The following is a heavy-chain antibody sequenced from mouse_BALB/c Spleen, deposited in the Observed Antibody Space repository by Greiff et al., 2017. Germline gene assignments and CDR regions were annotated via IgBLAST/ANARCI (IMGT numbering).Heavy chain of an antibody. CDR3: ARNGQLGLRWYYAMDY. CDR1: GFSLTSYG. D-gene: IGHD3-2*01. V-gene: IGHV2-2*02. CDR2: IWSGGST. J-gene: IGHJ4*01. Sequence: QVQLQQSGPGLVQPSQSLSITCTVSGFSLTSYGVHWVRPSPGKGLEWLGVIWSGGSTDYNAAFISRLSISKDNSKSQVFFKMNSLQANDTAIYYCARNGQLGLRWYYAMDYWGQGTSVTVSS.